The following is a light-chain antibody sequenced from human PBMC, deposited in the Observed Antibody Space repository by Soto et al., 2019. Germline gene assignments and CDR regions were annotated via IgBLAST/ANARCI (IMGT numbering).Light chain of an antibody. J-gene: IGKJ1*01. V-gene: IGKV3-15*01. CDR2: SXS. Sequence: ETLMTQSLATLSVSPGEVATRAXRASKSYHRNLDWYQQELGXAPRXXXFSXSTRATGIPARLSGRGAGAEFTLTISSLQSEYFAAYYCQQYSSWPLTFGQGTKVEIK. CDR1: KSYHRN. CDR3: QQYSSWPLT.